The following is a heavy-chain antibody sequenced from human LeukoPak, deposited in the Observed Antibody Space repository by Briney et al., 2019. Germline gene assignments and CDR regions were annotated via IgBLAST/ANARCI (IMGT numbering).Heavy chain of an antibody. CDR1: GFTFSSYA. V-gene: IGHV3-30-3*01. J-gene: IGHJ4*02. CDR2: ISYDGSNK. D-gene: IGHD3-10*01. CDR3: ARAIWFGESLDY. Sequence: PGGSLRLSCGASGFTFSSYAMHWVRQAPGKELEWVAVISYDGSNKYYADSVKGRFTISRDNSKNTLYLQMNSLRAEDTAVYYCARAIWFGESLDYWGQGTLVTVSS.